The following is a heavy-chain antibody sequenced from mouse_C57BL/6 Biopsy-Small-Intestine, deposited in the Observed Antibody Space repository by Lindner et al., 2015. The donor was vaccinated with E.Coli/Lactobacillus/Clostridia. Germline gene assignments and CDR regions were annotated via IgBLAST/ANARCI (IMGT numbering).Heavy chain of an antibody. CDR3: ARDLGQWRGSFDE. D-gene: IGHD3-3*01. V-gene: IGHV1S55*01. CDR2: INTYSGKT. J-gene: IGHJ4*01. CDR1: GYIFSSYA. Sequence: SVKVSCKASGYIFSSYAISWVRQAPGQGLEWVGWINTYSGKTDYVQDFQGRVTITTETSTSTVYMELRNLRSDDTAVYYCARDLGQWRGSFDEWGQGTLVTVSS.